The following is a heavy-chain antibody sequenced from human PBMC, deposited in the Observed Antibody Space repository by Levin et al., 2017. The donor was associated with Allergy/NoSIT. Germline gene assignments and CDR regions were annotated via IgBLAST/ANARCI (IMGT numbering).Heavy chain of an antibody. CDR1: GFTFSSYS. D-gene: IGHD4-17*01. Sequence: PGGSLRLSCAASGFTFSSYSMNWVRQAPGKGLEWVSSISSSSSYIYYADSVKGRFTISRDNAKNSLYLQMNSLRAEDTAVYYCARDRWNGDYSRDYFDYRGQGTLVTVSS. V-gene: IGHV3-21*01. CDR2: ISSSSSYI. CDR3: ARDRWNGDYSRDYFDY. J-gene: IGHJ4*02.